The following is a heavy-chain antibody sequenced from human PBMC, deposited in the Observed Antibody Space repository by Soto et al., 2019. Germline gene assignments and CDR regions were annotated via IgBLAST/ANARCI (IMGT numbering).Heavy chain of an antibody. V-gene: IGHV1-69*13. Sequence: SSVKVSCKAWVSTFSSYAISWRRQAPGQELEWMGGIIPIFGTANYAQKFQGRVTLTADESTSTAYMELSSLRFEDTAVYYCARWTYSTSISDYHSMD. CDR3: ARWTYSTSISDYHSMD. CDR2: IIPIFGTA. D-gene: IGHD6-13*01. CDR1: VSTFSSYA. J-gene: IGHJ6*01.